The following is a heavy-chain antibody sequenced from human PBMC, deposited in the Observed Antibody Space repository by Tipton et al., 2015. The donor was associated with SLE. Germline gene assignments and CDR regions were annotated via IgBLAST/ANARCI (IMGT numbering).Heavy chain of an antibody. V-gene: IGHV4-59*01. D-gene: IGHD6-13*01. CDR2: INHSGST. CDR3: ARALGIAGRVYWYFDL. Sequence: TLSLTCTVSGGSISSYYWSWIRQPPGKGLEWIGEINHSGSTNYNPSLKSRVTISVDTSKNQFSLKLSSVTAADTAVYYCARALGIAGRVYWYFDLWGRGTLVTVSS. J-gene: IGHJ2*01. CDR1: GGSISSYY.